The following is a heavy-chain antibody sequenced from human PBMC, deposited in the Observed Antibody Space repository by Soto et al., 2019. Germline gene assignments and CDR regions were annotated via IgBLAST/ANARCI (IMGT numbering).Heavy chain of an antibody. D-gene: IGHD1-26*01. CDR1: GGSLTRHY. CDR2: IHYGGST. V-gene: IGHV4-59*08. CDR3: ARSGATGGGAAFDI. J-gene: IGHJ3*02. Sequence: QVQLQESGPGLVKPSETLSLSCAVSGGSLTRHYWGWVRQPPGRGLEWIGFIHYGGSTFYDPSLKSRVAIPLDRSRDQFSLNLTPVTAADTAMYSCARSGATGGGAAFDIWGQGTMVTVSS.